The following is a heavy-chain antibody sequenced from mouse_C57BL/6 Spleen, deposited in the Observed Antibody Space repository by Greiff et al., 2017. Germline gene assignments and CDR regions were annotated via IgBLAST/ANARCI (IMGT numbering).Heavy chain of an antibody. V-gene: IGHV1-15*01. D-gene: IGHD1-1*01. CDR1: GYTFTDYE. CDR3: TRTFTTPCDY. J-gene: IGHJ2*01. CDR2: IDPETGGT. Sequence: QVQLKESGAELVRPGASVTLSCKASGYTFTDYEMHWVKQTPVHGLEWIGAIDPETGGTAYNQKFKGKAILTADKSSSTAYMELRSLTSEDSAVYYCTRTFTTPCDYWGQGTTLTVSS.